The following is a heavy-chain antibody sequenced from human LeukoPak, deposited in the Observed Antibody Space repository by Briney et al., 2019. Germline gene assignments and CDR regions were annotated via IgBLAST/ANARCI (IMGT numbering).Heavy chain of an antibody. V-gene: IGHV4-59*08. CDR1: GGSISGSY. CDR3: ARQREGYFDL. J-gene: IGHJ2*01. Sequence: PSETLSLTCTVSGGSISGSYWSWIRQPPGKGLEWIGYISYSGSTNYNPSLKSRVTISVDTSKNQFSLKLSSVTAADTAVYYCARQREGYFDLWGRGTRVTVSS. CDR2: ISYSGST.